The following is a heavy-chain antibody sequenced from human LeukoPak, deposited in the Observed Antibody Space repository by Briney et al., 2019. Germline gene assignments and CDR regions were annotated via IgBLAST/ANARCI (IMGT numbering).Heavy chain of an antibody. CDR3: ATDSGLWLVQPEVYYYYGMDV. J-gene: IGHJ6*02. Sequence: GASVKVSCKVSGYTLTELSMHWVRQAPGKGLERMGGFDPEDGEPIYAQKFQGRVTMTEDTSTDTAYMELSSLRSEDTAVYYCATDSGLWLVQPEVYYYYGMDVWGQGTTVTVSS. CDR2: FDPEDGEP. D-gene: IGHD6-19*01. V-gene: IGHV1-24*01. CDR1: GYTLTELS.